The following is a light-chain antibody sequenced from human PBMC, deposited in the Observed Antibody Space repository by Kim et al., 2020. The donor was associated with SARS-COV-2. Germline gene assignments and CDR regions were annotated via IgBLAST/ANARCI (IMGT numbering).Light chain of an antibody. CDR3: CAYAGRNILL. CDR1: SSDVGSYNL. Sequence: QSALTQPASVSGSPGQSITISCTGTSSDVGSYNLVSWYQHHPGKAPKLVIYEVNKRPSGVSNRFSGSKSGNTASLTISGLQAEDEADYYCCAYAGRNILLFGGGTQLTVL. V-gene: IGLV2-23*02. J-gene: IGLJ2*01. CDR2: EVN.